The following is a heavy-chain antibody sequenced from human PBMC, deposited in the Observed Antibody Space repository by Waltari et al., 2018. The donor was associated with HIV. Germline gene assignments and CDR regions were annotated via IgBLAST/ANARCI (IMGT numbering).Heavy chain of an antibody. Sequence: QLLLQESGPGLVRPSEPLSLTCTVTGPSISSRRYYWGWVRQPPGKGLEWIVSTMYSGGTYNTPSLKGRVAISVDTSRNQFSLNLTSVTAADTALYYCARHDGTSYYFGSDMNPRPFSFWFASWGQGILVTVSS. CDR3: ARHDGTSYYFGSDMNPRPFSFWFAS. CDR1: GPSISSRRYY. J-gene: IGHJ5*01. V-gene: IGHV4-39*01. CDR2: TMYSGGT. D-gene: IGHD3-10*01.